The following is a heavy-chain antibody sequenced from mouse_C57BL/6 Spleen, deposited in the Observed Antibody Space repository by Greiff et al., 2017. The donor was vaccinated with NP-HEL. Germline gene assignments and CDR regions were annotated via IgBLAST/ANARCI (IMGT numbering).Heavy chain of an antibody. D-gene: IGHD1-1*01. CDR3: TRTPSSYRAMDY. CDR2: ISSGGDYI. CDR1: GFTFSSYA. J-gene: IGHJ4*01. Sequence: EVKLVESGEGLVKPGGSLKLSCAASGFTFSSYAMSWVRQTPEKRLEWVAYISSGGDYIYYADTVKGRFTISRDNARNTLYLQMSSLKSEDTAMYYCTRTPSSYRAMDYWGQGTSVTVSS. V-gene: IGHV5-9-1*02.